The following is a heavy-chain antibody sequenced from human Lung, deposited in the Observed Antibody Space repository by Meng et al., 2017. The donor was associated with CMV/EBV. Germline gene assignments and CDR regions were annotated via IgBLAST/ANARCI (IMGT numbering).Heavy chain of an antibody. CDR2: ISSDGTTT. CDR3: ARVPWYVDL. CDR1: GFTFSRYW. Sequence: LTCAASGFTFSRYWMHWVRQAPGEGLVWVSGISSDGTTTTYADSVRGRFTISRDNAKNTLYLQMNSLRAEDTAVYYCARVPWYVDLWGRGTLVTVSS. V-gene: IGHV3-74*01. J-gene: IGHJ2*01.